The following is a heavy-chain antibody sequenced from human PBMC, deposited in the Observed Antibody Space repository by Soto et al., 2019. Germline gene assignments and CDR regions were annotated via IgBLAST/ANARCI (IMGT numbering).Heavy chain of an antibody. V-gene: IGHV3-23*01. CDR2: ISASGDRT. Sequence: EVQLLVSGGGSAQPGGSLRLSCEVSGFTLTNYAMSWVRQTPGKGLEWVSQISASGDRTYYADSVKGRFTISKDFSKNTLFLQMNSLRGEDSAVYYCEGSWNWGQGTMVTVSS. D-gene: IGHD1-1*01. CDR1: GFTLTNYA. CDR3: EGSWN. J-gene: IGHJ3*01.